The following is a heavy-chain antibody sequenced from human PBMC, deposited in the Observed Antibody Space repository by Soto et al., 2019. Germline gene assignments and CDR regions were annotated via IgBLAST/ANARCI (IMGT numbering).Heavy chain of an antibody. CDR3: ATRHYYYGMDV. Sequence: GPSVKVSCKVSGYTLTELSMHWVRQAPGKGLEWMGGFDPEDGETIYAQKFQGRVTMTEDTSTDTAYMELSSLRSEDTAVYYRATRHYYYGMDVWGQGTTVTVSS. CDR1: GYTLTELS. V-gene: IGHV1-24*01. CDR2: FDPEDGET. J-gene: IGHJ6*02.